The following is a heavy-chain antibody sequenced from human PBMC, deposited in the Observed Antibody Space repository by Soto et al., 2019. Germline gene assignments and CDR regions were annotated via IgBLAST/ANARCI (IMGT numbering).Heavy chain of an antibody. J-gene: IGHJ6*02. CDR3: ARSIAAAGTLGIYYYYGMDV. D-gene: IGHD6-13*01. Sequence: GGSLRLSCAASGFTFSSYAMSWVRQAPGKGLEWVSAISGSGGSTYYADSVKGRFTISRDDAKNSLYLQMNSLRDEDTAVYYCARSIAAAGTLGIYYYYGMDVWGQGTTVTVSS. CDR1: GFTFSSYA. V-gene: IGHV3-23*01. CDR2: ISGSGGST.